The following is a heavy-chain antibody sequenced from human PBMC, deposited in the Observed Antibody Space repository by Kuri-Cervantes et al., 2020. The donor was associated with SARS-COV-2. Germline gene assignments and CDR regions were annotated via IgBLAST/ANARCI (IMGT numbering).Heavy chain of an antibody. CDR2: INPNSGGT. V-gene: IGHV1-18*04. Sequence: ASVKVSCKASGYTFTSYGISWVRQAPGQGLEWMGWINPNSGGTNYAQKFQGRVTMTRDTSTSTVYMELSSLRSEDTAVYYCARPARDGGLTWGQGTLVTVSS. CDR3: ARPARDGGLT. J-gene: IGHJ5*02. CDR1: GYTFTSYG. D-gene: IGHD2-21*02.